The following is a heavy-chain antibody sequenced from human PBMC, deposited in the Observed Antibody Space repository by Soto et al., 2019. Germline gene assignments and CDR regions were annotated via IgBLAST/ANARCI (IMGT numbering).Heavy chain of an antibody. CDR3: ARDPARYCSSTSCYEDYYMDV. J-gene: IGHJ6*03. CDR1: GFTISSYC. Sequence: GGSLRLSCAASGFTISSYCMSWVRQAPGKGLEWVANIKQDGSEKYYVDSVKGRFTISRDNAKNSLYLQMNSLRAEDTAVYYCARDPARYCSSTSCYEDYYMDVWGKGTTVTVSS. V-gene: IGHV3-7*01. D-gene: IGHD2-2*01. CDR2: IKQDGSEK.